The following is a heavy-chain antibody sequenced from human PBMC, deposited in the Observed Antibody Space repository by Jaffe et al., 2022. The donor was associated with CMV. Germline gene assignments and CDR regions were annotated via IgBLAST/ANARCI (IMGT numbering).Heavy chain of an antibody. CDR1: GFSLSTSGMC. CDR3: ARILATYYDFWSGQKERWYFDY. CDR2: IDWDDDK. D-gene: IGHD3-3*01. J-gene: IGHJ4*02. V-gene: IGHV2-70*01. Sequence: QVTLRESGPALVKPTQTLTLTCTFSGFSLSTSGMCVSWIRQPPGKALEWLALIDWDDDKYYSTSLKTRLTISKDTSKNQVVLTMTNMDPVDTATYYCARILATYYDFWSGQKERWYFDYWGQGTLVTVSS.